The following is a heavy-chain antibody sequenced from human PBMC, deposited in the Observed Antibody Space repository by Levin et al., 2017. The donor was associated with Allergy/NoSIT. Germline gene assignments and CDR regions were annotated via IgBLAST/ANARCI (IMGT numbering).Heavy chain of an antibody. Sequence: GGSLRLSCVDSGFTFSSYSMNWVRQAPGKGLEWISSITSSSNYVYYADSVRGRFTISRDNAKRSLFLQMNGLRAEDTALYCGARVYSSGNNYKGHLDYWGQGTLVTVSS. J-gene: IGHJ4*02. CDR2: ITSSSNYV. V-gene: IGHV3-21*01. CDR1: GFTFSSYS. CDR3: ARVYSSGNNYKGHLDY. D-gene: IGHD3-10*01.